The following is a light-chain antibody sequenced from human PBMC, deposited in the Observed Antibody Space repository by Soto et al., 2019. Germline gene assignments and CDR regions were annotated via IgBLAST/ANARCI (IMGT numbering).Light chain of an antibody. CDR1: QGIRNV. J-gene: IGKJ1*01. CDR3: LQDYNYPRT. Sequence: AIQMTQSPSSLSASVGDRVNITCRTSQGIRNVLGWIQQKPGKAPKLLINAASNLQSGVPSRFSGSGSGTDFTLTISSLQPEDFATYYCLQDYNYPRTVGQGTKVEIK. CDR2: AAS. V-gene: IGKV1-6*01.